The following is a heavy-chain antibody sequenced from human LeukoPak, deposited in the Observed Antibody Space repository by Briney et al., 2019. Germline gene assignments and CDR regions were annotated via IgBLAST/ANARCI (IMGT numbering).Heavy chain of an antibody. Sequence: SETLSLTCTVSGGSISSYYWSWIRQPPGKGLEWIGYVYYSARTDYNPSLKSRVSISVDKLKSQFSLKLSSVTAADTGVYFCARGGGCTGGDCYSDWFDPWGPGILVTVSS. CDR2: VYYSART. CDR1: GGSISSYY. J-gene: IGHJ5*02. V-gene: IGHV4-59*12. CDR3: ARGGGCTGGDCYSDWFDP. D-gene: IGHD2-21*02.